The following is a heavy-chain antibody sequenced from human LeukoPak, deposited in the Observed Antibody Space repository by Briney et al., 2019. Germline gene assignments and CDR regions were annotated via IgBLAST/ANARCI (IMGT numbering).Heavy chain of an antibody. Sequence: GGTLRLSCAASGFTFSSDGRSWGRQAPGEGREWGSAISGSGGGTYYADSVKDQFTISRDNSKTTLYLQMNSLRAEDTAVYYCAKGYDFTYYYDSSGYFSAFDIWGQGTMVTVPS. CDR1: GFTFSSDG. J-gene: IGHJ3*02. CDR3: AKGYDFTYYYDSSGYFSAFDI. V-gene: IGHV3-23*01. D-gene: IGHD3-22*01. CDR2: ISGSGGGT.